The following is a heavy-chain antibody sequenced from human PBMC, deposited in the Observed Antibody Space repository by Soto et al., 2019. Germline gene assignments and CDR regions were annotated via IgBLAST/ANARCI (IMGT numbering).Heavy chain of an antibody. CDR2: INSSKRNI. J-gene: IGHJ5*02. V-gene: IGHV3-21*01. D-gene: IGHD6-13*01. CDR1: GFTFSSYS. Sequence: LRLSCAASGFTFSSYSMNWVRQAPGKGLEWVSSINSSKRNIYYADSVKGRFTISRDNAKNSMYLQMNSLRAEDTAVYYCARDRGVLLSAGTWYGFDPWGQGTLVTVSS. CDR3: ARDRGVLLSAGTWYGFDP.